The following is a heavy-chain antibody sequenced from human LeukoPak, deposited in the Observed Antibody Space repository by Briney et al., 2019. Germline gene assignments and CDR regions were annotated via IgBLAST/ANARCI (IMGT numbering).Heavy chain of an antibody. V-gene: IGHV3-33*01. D-gene: IGHD6-19*01. CDR3: ARGRYGSSAGDFDF. CDR1: GFLVSSCG. J-gene: IGHJ4*02. Sequence: PGGSLRLSCAASGFLVSSCGMHWVRQAPGKGLEWLAVIWSNGNNKYYADSVKGRFTVSRDNAKNSLYLQMNSLRAEDTAVYYCARGRYGSSAGDFDFWGQGTLVTVSS. CDR2: IWSNGNNK.